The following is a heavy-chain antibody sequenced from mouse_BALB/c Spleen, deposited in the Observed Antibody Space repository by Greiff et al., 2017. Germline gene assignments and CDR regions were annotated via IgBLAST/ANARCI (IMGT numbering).Heavy chain of an antibody. CDR2: IDPANGNT. Sequence: EVQLQQSGAELVKPGASVKLSCTASGFNIKDTYMHWVKQRPEQGLEWIGRIDPANGNTKYDPKFQGKATITADTSSNTAYLQLSSLTSEDTAVYYCARECDDYDEAWFAYWGQGTLVTVSA. D-gene: IGHD2-4*01. J-gene: IGHJ3*01. V-gene: IGHV14-3*02. CDR1: GFNIKDTY. CDR3: ARECDDYDEAWFAY.